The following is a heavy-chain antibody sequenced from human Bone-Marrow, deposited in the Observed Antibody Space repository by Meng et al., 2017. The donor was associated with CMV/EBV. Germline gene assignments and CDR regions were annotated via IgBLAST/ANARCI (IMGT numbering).Heavy chain of an antibody. CDR1: GFTFSSYS. J-gene: IGHJ6*02. D-gene: IGHD3-16*01. CDR2: IIPIFGTA. Sequence: KISCAASGFTFSSYSMNWVRQAPGKGLEWMGGIIPIFGTANYAQKFQGRVTITTDESTSTAYMELSSLRSEDTAVYYCASSPTPEPLLRLPDRYYYYGMDVWGQGTTVTVSS. CDR3: ASSPTPEPLLRLPDRYYYYGMDV. V-gene: IGHV1-69*05.